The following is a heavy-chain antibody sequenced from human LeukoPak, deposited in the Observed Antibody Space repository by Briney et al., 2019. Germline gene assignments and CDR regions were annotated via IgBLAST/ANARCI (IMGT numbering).Heavy chain of an antibody. Sequence: PSETLSLTCTVSGGSISSYYWSWIRQPPGKGLGWIGYIYYSGSTNYNPSLKSRVTISVDTSKNQFSLKLSSVTAADTAVYYCARGVGLTQGGTFDYWGQGTLVTVSS. CDR2: IYYSGST. J-gene: IGHJ4*02. CDR1: GGSISSYY. V-gene: IGHV4-59*08. D-gene: IGHD1-1*01. CDR3: ARGVGLTQGGTFDY.